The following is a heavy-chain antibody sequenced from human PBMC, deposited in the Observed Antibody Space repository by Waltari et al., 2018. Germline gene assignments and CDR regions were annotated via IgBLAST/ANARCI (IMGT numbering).Heavy chain of an antibody. CDR1: GDTVQNYP. Sequence: QVQLVQSGPEVKKPGYSVKVSCPASGDTVQNYPINWVREAPGQGLEWMGGIVPPPGPPNYAPKFRDRVTMTAEESTDTAYMELTSLRPEDTAIYYCARLVSSGWNQIDSWGQGTLVTVSS. CDR2: IVPPPGPP. V-gene: IGHV1-69*11. D-gene: IGHD6-19*01. J-gene: IGHJ4*02. CDR3: ARLVSSGWNQIDS.